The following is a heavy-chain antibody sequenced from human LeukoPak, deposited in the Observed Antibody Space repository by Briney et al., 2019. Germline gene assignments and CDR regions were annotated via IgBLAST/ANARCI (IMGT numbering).Heavy chain of an antibody. CDR2: IYYSGST. CDR3: ARGRWGGYYRYFDY. CDR1: GGSISSSSYY. V-gene: IGHV4-39*07. Sequence: PSETLSLTCTVSGGSISSSSYYWGWIRQPPGKGLEWIGSIYYSGSTYYNPSLKSRVTISVDTSKNQFSLKLSSVTAADTAVYYCARGRWGGYYRYFDYWGQGTLVTVSS. J-gene: IGHJ4*02. D-gene: IGHD3-3*01.